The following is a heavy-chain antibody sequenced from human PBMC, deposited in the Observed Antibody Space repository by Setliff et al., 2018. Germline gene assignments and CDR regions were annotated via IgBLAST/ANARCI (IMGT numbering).Heavy chain of an antibody. J-gene: IGHJ6*03. CDR3: ARMSGFQYMDV. Sequence: PSETLSLTCTVSGDSISSRRNYWGWFRQPAGKELEWIGQIYTSWSTNYNPSLKSRVTISLDTSKNQSSLSLTSVTAEDTAVYYCARMSGFQYMDVWGKGTTVTVSS. CDR1: GDSISSRRNY. V-gene: IGHV4-61*09. D-gene: IGHD3-3*01. CDR2: IYTSWST.